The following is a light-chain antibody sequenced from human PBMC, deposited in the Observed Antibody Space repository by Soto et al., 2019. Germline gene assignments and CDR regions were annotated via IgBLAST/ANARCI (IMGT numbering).Light chain of an antibody. CDR2: AAS. CDR3: QSTYDTPA. V-gene: IGKV1-9*01. J-gene: IGKJ4*01. CDR1: QGISRF. Sequence: DIQLTQSPSFLSASVGDRVTIACRASQGISRFLVWYQQKPGKAPTLLISAASSLHGGVPSRFRGGGSGTDYTLTITSLQPDDSAIYYCQSTYDTPAFGGGTKVEIK.